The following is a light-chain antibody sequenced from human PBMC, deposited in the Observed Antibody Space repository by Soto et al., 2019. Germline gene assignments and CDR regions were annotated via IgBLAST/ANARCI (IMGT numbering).Light chain of an antibody. CDR1: QSVSNS. J-gene: IGKJ5*01. Sequence: EIVLTQSPATLSLSPGERVTLSCRASQSVSNSLAWYQQKPGQPPRLHIYDVSNRATGIPARFSGSGSGTDFTLTITSLEPEDFAVYFCHQRYNWPRVTFGQGTQLEIK. CDR2: DVS. V-gene: IGKV3-11*01. CDR3: HQRYNWPRVT.